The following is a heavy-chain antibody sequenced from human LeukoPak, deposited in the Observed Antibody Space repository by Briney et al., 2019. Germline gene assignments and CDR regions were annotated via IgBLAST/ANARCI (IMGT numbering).Heavy chain of an antibody. D-gene: IGHD2-2*01. J-gene: IGHJ4*02. CDR2: IIPIFGIA. CDR1: GGTFSNYA. Sequence: GASVKVSCKASGGTFSNYAINWVRQAPGQGLEWMGGIIPIFGIANYAQKFQGRVTITADKSTSTAYMELSSLRSEDTAVYYCASHCSSTSCVDYWGQGTLVTVSS. V-gene: IGHV1-69*10. CDR3: ASHCSSTSCVDY.